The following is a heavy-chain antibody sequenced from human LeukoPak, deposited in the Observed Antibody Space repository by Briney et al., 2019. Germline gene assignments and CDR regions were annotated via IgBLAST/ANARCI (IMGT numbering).Heavy chain of an antibody. J-gene: IGHJ4*02. D-gene: IGHD4-23*01. V-gene: IGHV3-74*01. Sequence: GGSLRLSCAASGFTFSSYWMHWVRQAPGEGLLWVSRINSDGSSTAYADSVKGRFTISRDNSKNTLYLQMNSLRAEDTAVYYCAKDLAYGGNSPFDYWGQGTLVTVSS. CDR2: INSDGSST. CDR1: GFTFSSYW. CDR3: AKDLAYGGNSPFDY.